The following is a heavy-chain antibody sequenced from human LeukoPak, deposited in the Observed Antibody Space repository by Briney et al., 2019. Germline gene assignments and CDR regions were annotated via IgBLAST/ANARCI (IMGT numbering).Heavy chain of an antibody. CDR1: GFTFSNYW. CDR3: ASSYDTSGWFNSDF. D-gene: IGHD6-19*01. CDR2: IKEDETEK. Sequence: GGSLRLSCAVSGFTFSNYWMSWVRQAPGKGLEWVANIKEDETEKYYVDSVRGRFTISRDNTKNSLYLQMNSLRAEDTAVYYCASSYDTSGWFNSDFWGQGTLVTVSS. J-gene: IGHJ4*02. V-gene: IGHV3-7*01.